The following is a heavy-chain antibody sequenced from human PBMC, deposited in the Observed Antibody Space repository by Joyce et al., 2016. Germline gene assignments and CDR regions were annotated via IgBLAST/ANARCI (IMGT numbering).Heavy chain of an antibody. Sequence: EVQLVQSGAEVKKPGESLRISCKGSGYSFTSYWVNWVRQMPGKGLEWMGRMDPSDSYTNYSPSFQGHVTISADKSISTAYLQWSSLKASDTAMYYCARPRYCSGGSCLSWFDPWGQGTLVTVSS. J-gene: IGHJ5*02. V-gene: IGHV5-10-1*01. CDR3: ARPRYCSGGSCLSWFDP. CDR2: MDPSDSYT. CDR1: GYSFTSYW. D-gene: IGHD2-15*01.